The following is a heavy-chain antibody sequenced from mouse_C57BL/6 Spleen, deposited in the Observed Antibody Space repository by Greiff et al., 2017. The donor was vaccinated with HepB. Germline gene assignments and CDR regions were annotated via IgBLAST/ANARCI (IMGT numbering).Heavy chain of an antibody. Sequence: QVQLKQPGAELVMPGASVKLSCKASGYTFTSYWMHWVKQRPGQGLEWIGEIDPSDSYTNYNQKFKGKSTLTVDKSSSTAYMQLSSLTSEDSAVYYCASYYDYDGYFDVWGTGTTVTVSS. D-gene: IGHD2-4*01. J-gene: IGHJ1*03. CDR3: ASYYDYDGYFDV. V-gene: IGHV1-69*01. CDR1: GYTFTSYW. CDR2: IDPSDSYT.